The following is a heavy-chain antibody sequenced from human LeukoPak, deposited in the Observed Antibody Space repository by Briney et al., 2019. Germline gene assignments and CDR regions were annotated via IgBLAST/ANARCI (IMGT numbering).Heavy chain of an antibody. J-gene: IGHJ4*02. V-gene: IGHV3-33*01. CDR2: IWFDGIRK. CDR1: GFTFSNYG. CDR3: ARVDGSGPGDY. D-gene: IGHD6-19*01. Sequence: GGSLRLSCAASGFTFSNYGMHWVRQVPGKGLEWVAAIWFDGIRKYYADSVKGRLTISRDNSKNTLYLQMNSLRAEDTAVYYCARVDGSGPGDYWGQGTLVTVSS.